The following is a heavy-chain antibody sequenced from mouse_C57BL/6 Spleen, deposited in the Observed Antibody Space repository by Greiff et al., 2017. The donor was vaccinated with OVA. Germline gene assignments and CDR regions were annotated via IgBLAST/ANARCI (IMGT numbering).Heavy chain of an antibody. Sequence: QVQLQQSGAELVRPGASVTLSCKASGYTFTDYEMHWVKQTPVHGLEWIGAIDPETGGTAYNQKFKGKATLTADKSSSTAYMELRSLTSEDSAVYCWTRKEVITTVVATPYYCALDYWGQGTSVTVSA. D-gene: IGHD1-1*01. V-gene: IGHV1-15*01. CDR1: GYTFTDYE. CDR2: IDPETGGT. CDR3: TRKEVITTVVATPYYCALDY. J-gene: IGHJ4*01.